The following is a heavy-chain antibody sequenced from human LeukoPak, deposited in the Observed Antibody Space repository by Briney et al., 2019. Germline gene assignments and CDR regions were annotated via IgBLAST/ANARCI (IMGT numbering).Heavy chain of an antibody. J-gene: IGHJ3*02. CDR1: GGTFSSYA. Sequence: GSSVKVSCKASGGTFSSYAISWVRQAPGQGLEWMGGIIPIFGTANYAQKFQGRVTITADKSTSTAYMELSSLRSEDTAVYYCARVYDNGYNQDAFDIWGQGTMVTASS. CDR2: IIPIFGTA. D-gene: IGHD5-24*01. V-gene: IGHV1-69*06. CDR3: ARVYDNGYNQDAFDI.